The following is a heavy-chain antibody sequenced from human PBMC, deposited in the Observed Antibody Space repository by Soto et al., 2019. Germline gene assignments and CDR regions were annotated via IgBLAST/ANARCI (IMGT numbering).Heavy chain of an antibody. CDR2: IWYDGSNK. V-gene: IGHV3-33*01. CDR3: ARDLTKDDGEGYFAL. Sequence: ESGGGVVQPGRSLRLSCAASGFIFSSYAMHWVRQAPGKGLEWVAVIWYDGSNKYYADSVKGRFTISRDNSKNTLYLQMHSLGAEDTAVYYCARDLTKDDGEGYFALWGRGTLVTVSS. CDR1: GFIFSSYA. D-gene: IGHD3-9*01. J-gene: IGHJ2*01.